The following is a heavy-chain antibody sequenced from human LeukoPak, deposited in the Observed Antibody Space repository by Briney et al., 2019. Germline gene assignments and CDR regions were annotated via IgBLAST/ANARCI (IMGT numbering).Heavy chain of an antibody. CDR2: INPNSGGT. CDR3: ARDALVDASGDY. V-gene: IGHV1-2*02. Sequence: ASVKVSCKASGYTFNGYYMHWVRQAPGQGREWMGWINPNSGGTNYAQKFQGRVTMTRDTSISTAYMELSRLRSDDTAVYYCARDALVDASGDYWGQGTLVTVSS. J-gene: IGHJ4*02. D-gene: IGHD6-6*01. CDR1: GYTFNGYY.